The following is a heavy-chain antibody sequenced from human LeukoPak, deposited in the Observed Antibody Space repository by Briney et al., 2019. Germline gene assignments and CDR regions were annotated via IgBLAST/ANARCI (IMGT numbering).Heavy chain of an antibody. D-gene: IGHD2-15*01. CDR2: ISSSSGYI. CDR3: VRDPDRARWGDRSGHSCPPNN. CDR1: GFTFSSYS. J-gene: IGHJ4*02. V-gene: IGHV3-21*01. Sequence: GGSLRLSCAASGFTFSSYSMNWVRQAPGKGLEWVSSISSSSGYIYYADSVKGRFTISRDNAKNSLYLQMNSLRAEDTAVYYCVRDPDRARWGDRSGHSCPPNNWGQGTLVTVSS.